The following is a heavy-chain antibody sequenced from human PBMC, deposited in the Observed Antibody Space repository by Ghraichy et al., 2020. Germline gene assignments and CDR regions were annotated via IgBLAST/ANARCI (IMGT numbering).Heavy chain of an antibody. CDR3: ARASRGVLRFLEWLHPVDY. CDR1: GFTFSSYW. CDR2: IKQDGSEK. Sequence: GESLNISCAASGFTFSSYWMSWVRQAPGKGLEWVANIKQDGSEKYYVDSVKGRFTISRDNAKNSLYLQMNSLRAEDTAVYYCARASRGVLRFLEWLHPVDYWGQGTLVTVSS. J-gene: IGHJ4*02. D-gene: IGHD3-3*01. V-gene: IGHV3-7*01.